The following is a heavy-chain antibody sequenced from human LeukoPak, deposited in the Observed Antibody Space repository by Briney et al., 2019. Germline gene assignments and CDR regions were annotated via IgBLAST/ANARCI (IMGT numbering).Heavy chain of an antibody. Sequence: SETLSLTCTVSGGSISSYYWSWIRQPPGKGLEWIGYIYYGGSTNYNPSLKSRVTISVDTSKNQFSLKLSSVTAADTAVYYCARDRLYSSGWINYYYYYGMDVWGQGTTVTVSS. CDR1: GGSISSYY. V-gene: IGHV4-59*01. J-gene: IGHJ6*02. D-gene: IGHD6-19*01. CDR3: ARDRLYSSGWINYYYYYGMDV. CDR2: IYYGGST.